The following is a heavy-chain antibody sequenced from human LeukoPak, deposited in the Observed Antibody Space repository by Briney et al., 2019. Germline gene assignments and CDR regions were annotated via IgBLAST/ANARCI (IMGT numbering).Heavy chain of an antibody. V-gene: IGHV3-53*05. J-gene: IGHJ4*02. Sequence: GGSLRLSCAASGFTFSSYWMNWVRQAPGKGLEWVSVIYSGGSTYYADSVKGRFTISRDNSKNTLYLQMNSLRSDDTAVYYCARIAYCGGDCYTTYFDYWGQGALVTVSS. CDR3: ARIAYCGGDCYTTYFDY. CDR1: GFTFSSYW. D-gene: IGHD2-21*01. CDR2: IYSGGST.